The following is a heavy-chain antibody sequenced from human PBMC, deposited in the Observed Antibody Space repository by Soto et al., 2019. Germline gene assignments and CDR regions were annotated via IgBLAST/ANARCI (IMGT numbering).Heavy chain of an antibody. J-gene: IGHJ4*02. Sequence: QVQLQQWGAGLLKPSETLSLTCAVYGGSFSGYYWSWIRQTPGKGLEWIGEINHSGRAHYNPSLKSRLTISVDTSKNQFSLKLSSVTDADTAVYYCARGFYNTIFGVVSLDYWSQGTLVTVSS. CDR2: INHSGRA. CDR3: ARGFYNTIFGVVSLDY. CDR1: GGSFSGYY. V-gene: IGHV4-34*01. D-gene: IGHD3-3*01.